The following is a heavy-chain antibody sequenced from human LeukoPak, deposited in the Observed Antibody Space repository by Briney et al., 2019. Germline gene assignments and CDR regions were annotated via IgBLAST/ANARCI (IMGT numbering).Heavy chain of an antibody. D-gene: IGHD2-15*01. V-gene: IGHV3-23*01. CDR1: GFTFSAFA. Sequence: GGSLRLSCAASGFTFSAFAMSWVRQAPGKGLEWVSGINDRGSHTYCAESVKGWFTISRDNSKNTLYLQMNSLRAEDTAVYFCAKGLLPDRLRFGMDVWGQGTTVTVSS. CDR3: AKGLLPDRLRFGMDV. CDR2: INDRGSHT. J-gene: IGHJ6*02.